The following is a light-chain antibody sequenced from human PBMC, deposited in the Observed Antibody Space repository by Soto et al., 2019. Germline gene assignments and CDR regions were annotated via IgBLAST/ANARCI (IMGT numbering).Light chain of an antibody. CDR3: SSYTSSSTYG. Sequence: QSALTQPASVSGSPRQSITISCTGTSSDVGGYNDVSWYQQHPGKAPKLMIYEVSNRPSGVSNRFSGYKSGNTASLTISGLQAEDEADYYCSSYTSSSTYGFGTGTKLTVL. CDR1: SSDVGGYND. J-gene: IGLJ1*01. CDR2: EVS. V-gene: IGLV2-14*01.